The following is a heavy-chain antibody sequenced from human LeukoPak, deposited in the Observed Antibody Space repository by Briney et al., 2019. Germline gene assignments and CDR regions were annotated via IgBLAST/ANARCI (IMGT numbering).Heavy chain of an antibody. D-gene: IGHD6-13*01. J-gene: IGHJ4*02. CDR1: GFTFSSYA. Sequence: GGSLRLSCAASGFTFSSYAMSWVRQAPGKGLEWVSAISSSSSYICYADSVKGRFTISRDNAKNSLYLQMNSPRAEDTAVYYCARGGSSWSYWGQGTLVTVSS. V-gene: IGHV3-21*01. CDR2: ISSSSSYI. CDR3: ARGGSSWSY.